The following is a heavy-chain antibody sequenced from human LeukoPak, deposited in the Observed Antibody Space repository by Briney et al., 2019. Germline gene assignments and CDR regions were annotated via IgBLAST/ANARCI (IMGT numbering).Heavy chain of an antibody. Sequence: SETLSLTYTVSGASISSYYWSWTRQPPGKRLEYIGYIYYSDSTNYNPSLKSRVTISVDTSKNQFSLKLSSVTAADTAVYYCARGYCTNGVCYSPHFDYWGQGTLVTVSS. CDR3: ARGYCTNGVCYSPHFDY. CDR1: GASISSYY. D-gene: IGHD2-8*01. CDR2: IYYSDST. J-gene: IGHJ4*02. V-gene: IGHV4-59*01.